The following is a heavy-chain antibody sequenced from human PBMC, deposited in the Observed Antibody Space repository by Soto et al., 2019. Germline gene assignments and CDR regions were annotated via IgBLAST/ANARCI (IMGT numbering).Heavy chain of an antibody. D-gene: IGHD6-13*01. Sequence: PSETLSLTCTVSGGSISSYYWSWIRQPPGKGLEWIGYIYYSGSTNYSPSLKSRVTISVDTSKNQFSLKLSSVTAADTAVYYCARLAPGIAAAGPFDYWGQGTLVTVSS. CDR2: IYYSGST. J-gene: IGHJ4*02. CDR3: ARLAPGIAAAGPFDY. V-gene: IGHV4-59*01. CDR1: GGSISSYY.